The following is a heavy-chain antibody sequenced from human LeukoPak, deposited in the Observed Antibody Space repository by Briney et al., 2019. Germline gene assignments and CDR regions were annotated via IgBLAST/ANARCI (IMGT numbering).Heavy chain of an antibody. CDR2: IWYDGSNK. D-gene: IGHD2-2*01. J-gene: IGHJ6*03. V-gene: IGHV3-33*08. CDR3: ARDSGISGIVVVPHYYMDV. Sequence: PGGSLRLSCAASGFTFSSYSMNWVRQAPGKGLEWVAVIWYDGSNKYYADSVKGRFTISRDNSKNTLYLQMNSLRAEDTAVYYCARDSGISGIVVVPHYYMDVWGKGTTVTVSS. CDR1: GFTFSSYS.